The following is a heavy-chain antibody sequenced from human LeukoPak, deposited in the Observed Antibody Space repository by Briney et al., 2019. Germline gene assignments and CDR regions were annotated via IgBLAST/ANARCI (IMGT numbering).Heavy chain of an antibody. CDR2: ISGSGGST. CDR1: GFTFSTYG. D-gene: IGHD5-24*01. J-gene: IGHJ4*02. CDR3: AKGGEMATFDY. Sequence: GGSLRLSCAASGFTFSTYGMSWVRQAPGKGLEWVSTISGSGGSTYYADSVKGRFTISRDNSKNTLYLQMNSLRAEDTAVYYCAKGGEMATFDYWGQGTLVTVSS. V-gene: IGHV3-23*01.